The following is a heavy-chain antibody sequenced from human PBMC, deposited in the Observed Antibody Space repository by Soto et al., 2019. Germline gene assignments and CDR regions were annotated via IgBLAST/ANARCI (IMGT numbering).Heavy chain of an antibody. J-gene: IGHJ4*02. CDR2: ISGSGGST. Sequence: GGSLRLSCAASGFTFSSYAMSWVRQAPGKGLEWVSAISGSGGSTYYADSVKGRFTISRDNSKNMLYLQMNSLRAEDTAVYYCANSEGVIVTRPIDYWGQGTLVTVSS. CDR3: ANSEGVIVTRPIDY. V-gene: IGHV3-23*01. CDR1: GFTFSSYA. D-gene: IGHD3-16*02.